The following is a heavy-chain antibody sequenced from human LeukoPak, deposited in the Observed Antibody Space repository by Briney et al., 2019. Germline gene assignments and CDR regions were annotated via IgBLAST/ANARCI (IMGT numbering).Heavy chain of an antibody. J-gene: IGHJ4*02. D-gene: IGHD2-21*01. Sequence: RASVKVSCRTSGYIFTTYGISWVRQAPGQGLEWLGWISDHNGNPDYAEKFQGRVTLTTDPSTSTAYMELTSLRSDDTAVYYCARDSILGAPYTDYWGQGTLVTASS. CDR2: ISDHNGNP. CDR3: ARDSILGAPYTDY. V-gene: IGHV1-18*01. CDR1: GYIFTTYG.